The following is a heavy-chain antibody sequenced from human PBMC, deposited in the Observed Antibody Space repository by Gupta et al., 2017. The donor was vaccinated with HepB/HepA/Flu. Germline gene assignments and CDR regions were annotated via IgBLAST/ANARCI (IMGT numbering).Heavy chain of an antibody. CDR1: GGSISSSSYY. CDR2: IYSSWTT. Sequence: QLQLQESGPGLVKLSETLSLTCTVSGGSISSSSYYWGWIPQPPGKGLEWIGTIYSSWTTYYNPSLKSRVTVSVDTSKNQFSLKLSSVTAADTAVYYCARASYYFYMDVWGKGTTVTVSS. J-gene: IGHJ6*03. CDR3: ARASYYFYMDV. V-gene: IGHV4-39*01.